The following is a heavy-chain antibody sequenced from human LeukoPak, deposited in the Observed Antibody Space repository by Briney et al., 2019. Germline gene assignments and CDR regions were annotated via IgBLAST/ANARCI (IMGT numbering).Heavy chain of an antibody. CDR3: ARDLSRLAPDWYFDL. V-gene: IGHV4-61*02. J-gene: IGHJ2*01. D-gene: IGHD3-9*01. CDR1: GGSISSGSYY. Sequence: PSQTLSLTCTVSGGSISSGSYYWSWIRQPAGKGLEWIGRIYPTGTTIYNPSLESRVTILIDTSKNQFSLRLNSVTAADTATYYCARDLSRLAPDWYFDLWGRGTLVTVSS. CDR2: IYPTGTT.